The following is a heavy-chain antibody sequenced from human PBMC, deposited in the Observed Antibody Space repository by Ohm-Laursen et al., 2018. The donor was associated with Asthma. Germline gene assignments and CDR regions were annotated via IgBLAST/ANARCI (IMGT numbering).Heavy chain of an antibody. V-gene: IGHV3-23*01. CDR2: ISDNGRNT. Sequence: SLRLSCTASGFTFSRNAMSWVRQAPGKGLEWVSLISDNGRNTYYADSVNGRFTVSRDDSKNTLYLQMNSLRPDDTAVYYCARDVMEWYLPAFDFWGQGTLVTVSS. J-gene: IGHJ4*02. CDR3: ARDVMEWYLPAFDF. D-gene: IGHD3-3*01. CDR1: GFTFSRNA.